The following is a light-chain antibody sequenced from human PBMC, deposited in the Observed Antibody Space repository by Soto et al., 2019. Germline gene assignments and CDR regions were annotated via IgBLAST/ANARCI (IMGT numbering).Light chain of an antibody. CDR1: QSVSSS. J-gene: IGKJ5*01. V-gene: IGKV3-20*01. CDR3: QQYGSSPIT. CDR2: GAS. Sequence: EIVLTQSPGTLSLSPGARSTLSCRASQSVSSSLAWYQQKTGQAPRLLISGASSRATGIPDRFSGSGSETDFTLTISRLEPEDFALYYCQQYGSSPITFGQGTRLEIK.